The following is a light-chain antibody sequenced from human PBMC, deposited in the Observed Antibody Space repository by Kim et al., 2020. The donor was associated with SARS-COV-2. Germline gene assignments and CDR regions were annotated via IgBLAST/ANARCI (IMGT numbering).Light chain of an antibody. CDR2: AAS. CDR3: QQYYSYPPT. V-gene: IGKV1-8*01. J-gene: IGKJ1*01. Sequence: ASTGDRFTITCRASQGISSYLAWFQQKPGKAPKLLIYAASTLQSGVPSRFSGSGSGTDFTLTISCLQSEDFATYYCQQYYSYPPTFGQGTKVDIK. CDR1: QGISSY.